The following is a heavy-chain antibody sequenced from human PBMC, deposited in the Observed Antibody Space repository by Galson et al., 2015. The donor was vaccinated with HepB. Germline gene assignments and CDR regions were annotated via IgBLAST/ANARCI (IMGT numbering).Heavy chain of an antibody. CDR1: GFTFSSYG. V-gene: IGHV3-33*08. J-gene: IGHJ4*02. CDR3: ARDSFIAVAGRHLDY. Sequence: SLRLSCAASGFTFSSYGMHWVRQAPGKGLEWVAVIWYDGSNKYYADSVKGRFTISRDNSKNTLYLQMNSLRAEDTAVYYCARDSFIAVAGRHLDYWGQGTLVTVSS. D-gene: IGHD6-19*01. CDR2: IWYDGSNK.